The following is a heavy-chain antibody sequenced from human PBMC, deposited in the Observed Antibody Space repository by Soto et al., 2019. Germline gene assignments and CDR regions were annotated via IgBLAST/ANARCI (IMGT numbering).Heavy chain of an antibody. CDR2: IYYLGST. D-gene: IGHD3-10*01. CDR1: GGSMSEYF. CDR3: ARDGYDGSGSPYPAY. Sequence: SETLALTCSVSGGSMSEYFWSWIRQSPGKGLEWIGHIYYLGSTDYNPSLKSRVTISVDTSKRQFSLRLTSVTAADTAVYYCARDGYDGSGSPYPAYWGPGTQVTVSS. V-gene: IGHV4-59*01. J-gene: IGHJ4*02.